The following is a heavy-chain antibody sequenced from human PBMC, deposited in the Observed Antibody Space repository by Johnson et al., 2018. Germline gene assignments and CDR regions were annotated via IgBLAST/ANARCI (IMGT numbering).Heavy chain of an antibody. D-gene: IGHD1-14*01. CDR2: VKSDGRST. CDR3: AKDVTLGYNNGGYFDY. J-gene: IGHJ4*02. CDR1: GFTFSLYW. V-gene: IGHV3-74*01. Sequence: VQLVQSGGGLVQPGGSXRLCCAASGFTFSLYWMHWVRQAPGKGLVWVSRVKSDGRSTPYADSVKGRFTISRDNAKNTLYPQRHSLRAADTAVCCCAKDVTLGYNNGGYFDYWGQGTLVTVSS.